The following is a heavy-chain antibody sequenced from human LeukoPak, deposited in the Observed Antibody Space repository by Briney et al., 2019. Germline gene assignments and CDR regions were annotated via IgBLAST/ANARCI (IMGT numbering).Heavy chain of an antibody. Sequence: GRSLRLSCAASGFTFDDYAMRWVRQAPGKGLEWVSGISWNSGSIYYADSVKGRFTISRDNAKNSLYLQMNSLRAEDTALYYCAIVSYYSAAGNSTYFDYWGQGTLVTVSS. CDR3: AIVSYYSAAGNSTYFDY. J-gene: IGHJ4*02. D-gene: IGHD3-10*01. CDR1: GFTFDDYA. CDR2: ISWNSGSI. V-gene: IGHV3-9*01.